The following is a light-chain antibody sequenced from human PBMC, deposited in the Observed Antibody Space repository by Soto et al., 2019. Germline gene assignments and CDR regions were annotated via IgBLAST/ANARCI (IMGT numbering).Light chain of an antibody. CDR3: QQYGNSLFT. CDR2: GAS. Sequence: IVLSQSPGTLSFSTGERATLSCRASQSVSSSYLAWYQQKPGQAPRLLFHGASSRATGIPNSVSDRKTGTDPTLTISRLEPEDFAVYYCQQYGNSLFTFGQGTILDIK. V-gene: IGKV3-20*01. J-gene: IGKJ5*01. CDR1: QSVSSSY.